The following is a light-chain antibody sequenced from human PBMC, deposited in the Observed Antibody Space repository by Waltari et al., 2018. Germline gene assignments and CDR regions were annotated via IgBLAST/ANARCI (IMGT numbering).Light chain of an antibody. CDR2: RND. CDR3: AVCDDSPIGFAV. CDR1: NSNIGSSF. Sequence: QSVLTQTPSTSGTPGQWVTISCSGGNSNIGSSFFRWYPQFPGTAPKLLIYRNDQRPSGVPDRFSASKSGASASLAISGLRSEDEADYYCAVCDDSPIGFAVFGGGTKLTVL. V-gene: IGLV1-47*01. J-gene: IGLJ2*01.